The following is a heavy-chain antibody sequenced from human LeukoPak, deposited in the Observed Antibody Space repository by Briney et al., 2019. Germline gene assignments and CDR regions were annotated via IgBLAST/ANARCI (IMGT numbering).Heavy chain of an antibody. CDR3: AGATKWLAHDL. CDR1: GFTVSGTH. CDR2: IYDAGST. D-gene: IGHD6-19*01. J-gene: IGHJ5*02. Sequence: GSLRLSCAASGFTVSGTHMSWVRQAAGKGWEWVSTIYDAGSTSYADSVKGRFTISRDNSKNTLFLQMNSLRADDTAVYYCAGATKWLAHDLWGQGTLVTVSS. V-gene: IGHV3-53*01.